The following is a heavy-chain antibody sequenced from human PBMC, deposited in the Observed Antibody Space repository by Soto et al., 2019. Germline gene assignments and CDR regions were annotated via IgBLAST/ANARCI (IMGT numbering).Heavy chain of an antibody. D-gene: IGHD1-26*01. CDR3: ASHSGSSPEGRYYYGMDV. CDR1: GGTFSSYA. Sequence: QVQLVQSGAEVKKPGSSVKVSCKASGGTFSSYAISWVRQAPGQGLEWMGGIIPIFGTADYAQKFQGRVKITADESTSTDYMELSSLRSEDTAVYYCASHSGSSPEGRYYYGMDVWGQGTTVTVSS. V-gene: IGHV1-69*12. CDR2: IIPIFGTA. J-gene: IGHJ6*02.